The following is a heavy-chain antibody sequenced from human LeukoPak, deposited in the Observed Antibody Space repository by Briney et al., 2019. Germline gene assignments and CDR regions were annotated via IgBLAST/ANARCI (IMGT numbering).Heavy chain of an antibody. Sequence: GGSLRLSCAASGFSFSNFWMHWVRQAPGTGLVWVSQINPDGTAALYADSVKGRFTISRDNAKNTLYLQMNTLRADDTAVYYCAKGSNFAFDNWGQGILVTVSS. CDR3: AKGSNFAFDN. D-gene: IGHD1-1*01. J-gene: IGHJ4*02. CDR1: GFSFSNFW. V-gene: IGHV3-74*01. CDR2: INPDGTAA.